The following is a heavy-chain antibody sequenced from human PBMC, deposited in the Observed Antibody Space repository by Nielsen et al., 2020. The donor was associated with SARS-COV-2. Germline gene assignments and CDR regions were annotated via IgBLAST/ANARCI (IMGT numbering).Heavy chain of an antibody. J-gene: IGHJ1*01. CDR3: ARDLISRPPYYDILTGYYSPTEYFQH. CDR2: INTNTGNP. D-gene: IGHD3-9*01. V-gene: IGHV7-4-1*02. Sequence: WVRQAPGQGLEWMGWINTNTGNPTYAQGFTGHFVFSLDTSVSTAYLQISSLKAEDTAVYYCARDLISRPPYYDILTGYYSPTEYFQHWGQGTLGTVSS.